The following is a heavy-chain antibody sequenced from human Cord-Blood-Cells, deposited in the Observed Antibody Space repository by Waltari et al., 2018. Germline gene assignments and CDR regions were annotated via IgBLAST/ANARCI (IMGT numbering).Heavy chain of an antibody. CDR2: IIPIFGTA. V-gene: IGHV1-69*12. D-gene: IGHD6-6*01. CDR1: GGTFRSYA. J-gene: IGHJ3*02. Sequence: QVQLVQSGAEVKKPGSSVKVSCKAPGGTFRSYAISRVRQAPGQGLEWMGGIIPIFGTANYAQKFQGRVTITADESTSTAYMELSSLRSEDTAVYYCARDRGYSSSSAFDIWGQGTMVTVSS. CDR3: ARDRGYSSSSAFDI.